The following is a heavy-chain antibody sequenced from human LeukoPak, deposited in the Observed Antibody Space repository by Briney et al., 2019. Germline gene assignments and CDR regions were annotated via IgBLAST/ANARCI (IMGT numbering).Heavy chain of an antibody. CDR1: GGSISSYY. CDR3: ARDLYSKTPFNWFDP. J-gene: IGHJ5*02. Sequence: SETLSLTCTVSGGSISSYYWSWIRQPAGKGLEWIGRIYTSGSTNYNPSLKSRVTMSVDTSKNQFSLKLSSVTAADTAVYYCARDLYSKTPFNWFDPWGQGTLVTVSS. D-gene: IGHD4-11*01. V-gene: IGHV4-4*07. CDR2: IYTSGST.